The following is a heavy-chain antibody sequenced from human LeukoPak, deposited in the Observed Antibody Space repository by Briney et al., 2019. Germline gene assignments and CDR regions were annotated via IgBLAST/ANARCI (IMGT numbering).Heavy chain of an antibody. V-gene: IGHV4-4*07. CDR2: IYSSGST. Sequence: SETLSLTCTVSGGSISSYYWSWIRQPAGKGLEWIGRIYSSGSTNYNPSLKSRVSMSVDTSKTHFSLKLSSVTAADTAMYYCAREWGGYYYYMDVWGKGTTVTVSS. CDR1: GGSISSYY. D-gene: IGHD3-10*01. CDR3: AREWGGYYYYMDV. J-gene: IGHJ6*03.